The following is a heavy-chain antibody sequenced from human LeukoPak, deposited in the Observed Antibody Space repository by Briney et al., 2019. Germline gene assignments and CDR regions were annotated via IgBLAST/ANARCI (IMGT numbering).Heavy chain of an antibody. CDR3: AREVRPYYDILTGYYKGGDFDY. D-gene: IGHD3-9*01. CDR1: GGSISSSNW. CDR2: IYHSGST. Sequence: SGTLSLTCAVSGGSISSSNWWSWVRQPPGKGLEWIGEIYHSGSTNYNPSLKSRVTISVDKSKNQFSLKLSSVTAADTAVYYCAREVRPYYDILTGYYKGGDFDYWGQGTLVTVSS. V-gene: IGHV4-4*02. J-gene: IGHJ4*02.